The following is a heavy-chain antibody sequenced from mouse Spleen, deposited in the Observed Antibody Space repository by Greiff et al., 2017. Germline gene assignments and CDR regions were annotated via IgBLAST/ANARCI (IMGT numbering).Heavy chain of an antibody. V-gene: IGHV1-66*01. CDR3: ARGFLLPHWFAY. CDR2: IYPGSGNT. CDR1: GYSFTSYY. J-gene: IGHJ3*01. Sequence: QVQLKESGPELVKPGASVKISCKASGYSFTSYYIHWVKQRPGQGLEWIGWIYPGSGNTKYNEKFKGKATLTADTSSSTAYMQLSSLTSEDSAVYYCARGFLLPHWFAYWGQGTLVTVSA. D-gene: IGHD1-1*01.